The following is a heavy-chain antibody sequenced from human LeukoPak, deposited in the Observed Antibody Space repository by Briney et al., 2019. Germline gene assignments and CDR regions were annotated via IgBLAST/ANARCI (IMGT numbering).Heavy chain of an antibody. Sequence: PPETLSLTCTVSGDSANNYYWSWIRHSPGKGLEWIGYIYYSGSTSYNPSLKSRVTISLDTSNKQFSLKLRSVTAADTAVYYCARGGGYSYGSFDYWGQGTLVTVSS. J-gene: IGHJ4*01. V-gene: IGHV4-59*02. D-gene: IGHD5-18*01. CDR2: IYYSGST. CDR1: GDSANNYY. CDR3: ARGGGYSYGSFDY.